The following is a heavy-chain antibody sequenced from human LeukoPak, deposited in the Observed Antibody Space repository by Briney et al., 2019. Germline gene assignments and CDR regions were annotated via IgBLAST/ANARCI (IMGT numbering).Heavy chain of an antibody. D-gene: IGHD3-22*01. Sequence: ASVKVSCKASGYTFTSYYMHWVRQAPGQGLEWMGIINPSGGSTSYAQKFQGRVTMTRDTSTSTVYMELSRLRSDDTAVYYCARDPNKSTYYYDSSGYHSDDYWGQGTLVTVSS. J-gene: IGHJ4*02. V-gene: IGHV1-46*01. CDR3: ARDPNKSTYYYDSSGYHSDDY. CDR1: GYTFTSYY. CDR2: INPSGGST.